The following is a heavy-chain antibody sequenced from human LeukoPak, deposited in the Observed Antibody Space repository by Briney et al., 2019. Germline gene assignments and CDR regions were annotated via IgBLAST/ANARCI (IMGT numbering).Heavy chain of an antibody. CDR3: ARVKVRGFRSYYFDY. CDR1: GGSISSYY. Sequence: PSETLSLTCTVSGGSISSYYWSWIRQPPGKGLEWIGYIYYSGSTNYNPSLKSRVTISVDTSKNQFSLKLSSVTAAGTAVYYCARVKVRGFRSYYFDYWGQGTLVTVSS. J-gene: IGHJ4*02. D-gene: IGHD3-10*01. CDR2: IYYSGST. V-gene: IGHV4-59*01.